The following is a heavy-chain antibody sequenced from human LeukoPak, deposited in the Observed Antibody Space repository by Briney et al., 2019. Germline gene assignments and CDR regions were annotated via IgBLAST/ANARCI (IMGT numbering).Heavy chain of an antibody. J-gene: IGHJ4*02. D-gene: IGHD1-26*01. Sequence: GGSLRLSCAVSGFTVSTNHMTWVRKAQGEGLRWFSAISSGGDTTYYAESVKGRFTISRDNSKTTLYLQMDSLRAEDTAVYYCARVGPTTRIIDYWGQGTLVTVSS. CDR1: GFTVSTNH. V-gene: IGHV3-23*01. CDR2: ISSGGDTT. CDR3: ARVGPTTRIIDY.